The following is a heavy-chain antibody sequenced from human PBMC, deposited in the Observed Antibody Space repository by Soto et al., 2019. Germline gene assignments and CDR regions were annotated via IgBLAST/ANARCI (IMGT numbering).Heavy chain of an antibody. J-gene: IGHJ6*03. V-gene: IGHV5-51*01. D-gene: IGHD3-10*01. CDR2: IYPGDSDT. CDR3: ARQGRYYGSGSYYYYYYYMDV. Sequence: GESLKISCKGSGYSFTSYWIGWVRQIPGKGLEWMGIIYPGDSDTRYSPSFQGQVTIPADKSISTAYLQWSSLKASDTAMYYCARQGRYYGSGSYYYYYYYMDVWGKGTTVTVS. CDR1: GYSFTSYW.